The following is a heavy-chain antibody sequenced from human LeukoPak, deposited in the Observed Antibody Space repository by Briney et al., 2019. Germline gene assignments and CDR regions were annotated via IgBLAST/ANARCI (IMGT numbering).Heavy chain of an antibody. CDR1: GYSISSGYY. D-gene: IGHD3-22*01. CDR3: ARHRTSSGYYNYFDY. CDR2: IYQSGST. J-gene: IGHJ4*02. V-gene: IGHV4-38-2*01. Sequence: SETLSLTCAVSGYSISSGYYWGWIRQPPGKGLEWIGSIYQSGSTYYTPSLKSRVTISVDTSKNQFSLKLSSVTAADTAVYYCARHRTSSGYYNYFDYWGQGTLLTVSS.